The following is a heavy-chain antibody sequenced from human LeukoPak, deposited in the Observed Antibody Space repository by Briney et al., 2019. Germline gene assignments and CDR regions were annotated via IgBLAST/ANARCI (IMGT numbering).Heavy chain of an antibody. CDR2: ISAYNGNT. V-gene: IGHV1-18*01. Sequence: ASVEVSCKASGYTFTSYSISWVRQAPGQGLEWMGWISAYNGNTNYAQKLQGRVTMTTDTSTSTAYMELRSLRSDDTAVYYCARESRGAGIAAAGTNFDYWGQGTLVTVSS. CDR1: GYTFTSYS. CDR3: ARESRGAGIAAAGTNFDY. J-gene: IGHJ4*02. D-gene: IGHD6-13*01.